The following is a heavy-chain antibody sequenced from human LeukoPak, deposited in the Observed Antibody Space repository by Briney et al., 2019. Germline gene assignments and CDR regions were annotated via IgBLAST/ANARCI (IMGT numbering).Heavy chain of an antibody. CDR2: IYSGGST. Sequence: GGSLRLSCAASGFTFSSNYMSWVRQAPGKGLEWVSVIYSGGSTYYSDSVKGRFTISRDNSKNTLYLQMNSLRAEDTAVYYCAREQGDGHFDYWGQGTLVTVSS. CDR3: AREQGDGHFDY. J-gene: IGHJ4*02. CDR1: GFTFSSNY. V-gene: IGHV3-53*01. D-gene: IGHD3-16*01.